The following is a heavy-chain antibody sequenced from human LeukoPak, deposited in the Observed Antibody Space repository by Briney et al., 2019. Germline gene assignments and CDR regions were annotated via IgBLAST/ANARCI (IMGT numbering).Heavy chain of an antibody. Sequence: GGSLRLSCEASGFTFSNHTMSWVRQAPGKGLEWVSSISSSSCAISYADSVMGRFSVSRDNAKTTVYQEMNSLRVEDSAVYYCTKARGRGNRHDAFDICGQGKTVSVSS. CDR1: GFTFSNHT. CDR2: ISSSSCAI. J-gene: IGHJ3*02. V-gene: IGHV3-48*04. CDR3: TKARGRGNRHDAFDI. D-gene: IGHD3-10*01.